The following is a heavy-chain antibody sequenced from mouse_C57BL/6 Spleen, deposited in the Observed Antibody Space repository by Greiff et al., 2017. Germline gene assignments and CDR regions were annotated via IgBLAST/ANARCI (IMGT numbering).Heavy chain of an antibody. CDR3: ARNNHYDYDVWLAY. J-gene: IGHJ3*01. CDR2: IWSGGST. Sequence: VQLQQSGPGLVQPSQSLSITCTVSGFSLTSYGVHWVRQSPGQGLEWLGVIWSGGSTDYNAAFISSLSISKENSTSQVFFKMNSLQADDTAIYYGARNNHYDYDVWLAYWGQGTLVTVSA. CDR1: GFSLTSYG. D-gene: IGHD2-4*01. V-gene: IGHV2-2*01.